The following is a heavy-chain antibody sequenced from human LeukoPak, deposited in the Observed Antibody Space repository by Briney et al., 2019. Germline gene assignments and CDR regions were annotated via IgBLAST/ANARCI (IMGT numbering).Heavy chain of an antibody. CDR2: IIPIFGTA. CDR1: GGTFSSYA. J-gene: IGHJ5*02. CDR3: AILPPYDSSGWYWFDP. D-gene: IGHD3-22*01. V-gene: IGHV1-69*06. Sequence: SVKVSCKASGGTFSSYAISWVRQAPGQGLEWMGGIIPIFGTANHAQKFQGRVTITADKSTSTAYMELSSLRSEDTAVYYCAILPPYDSSGWYWFDPWGQGTLVTVSS.